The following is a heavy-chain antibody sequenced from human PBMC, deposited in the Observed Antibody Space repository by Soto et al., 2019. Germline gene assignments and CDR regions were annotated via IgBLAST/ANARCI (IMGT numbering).Heavy chain of an antibody. J-gene: IGHJ6*02. Sequence: WTWIRQPPGKGLEWIGYIYYSGSTNYNPSLKSRVTISADTSKNQFSLKLSSVTAEDTAVYYCARDSATLGMDVWGQGTTVTVSS. CDR2: IYYSGST. CDR3: ARDSATLGMDV. V-gene: IGHV4-59*01. D-gene: IGHD5-12*01.